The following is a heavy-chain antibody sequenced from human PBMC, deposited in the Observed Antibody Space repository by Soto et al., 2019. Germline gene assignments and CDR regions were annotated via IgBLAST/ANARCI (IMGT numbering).Heavy chain of an antibody. J-gene: IGHJ4*02. CDR2: IRHSGST. CDR3: ARTYGGNSFDY. Sequence: QVQLQQWGAGLLKPSETLSLTCAVYGGSFRGYYWSWIRQPPGKGLEWIGEIRHSGSTNYNPTLKSRVTISVDTSKNQFSLKLSSVTAADTAVYYCARTYGGNSFDYWGQGTLVTVTS. V-gene: IGHV4-34*01. CDR1: GGSFRGYY. D-gene: IGHD4-17*01.